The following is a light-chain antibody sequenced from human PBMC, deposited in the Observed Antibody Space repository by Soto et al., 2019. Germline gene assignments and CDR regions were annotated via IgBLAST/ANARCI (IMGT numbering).Light chain of an antibody. Sequence: QSALTQPASVSGSPGQSIAISCTGTSSDVGGYNYVSWYQQHPGKAPTVMIYDVSNRPSGVSNRFSGSKSGNTASLTISGLQADDEADYYCSSYTSSSTYVFGTGTKATVL. J-gene: IGLJ1*01. CDR2: DVS. CDR3: SSYTSSSTYV. CDR1: SSDVGGYNY. V-gene: IGLV2-14*01.